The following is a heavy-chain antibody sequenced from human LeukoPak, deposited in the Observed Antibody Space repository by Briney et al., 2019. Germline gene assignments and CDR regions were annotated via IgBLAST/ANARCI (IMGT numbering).Heavy chain of an antibody. D-gene: IGHD3-3*01. Sequence: PGGSLRLSCAASGFTFSSYWMSWVRQAPGKGLEGVANIKQDGSEKYYVDSVKGRFTISRDNAKNSLYLQMNSLRAEDTAVYYCARDWKYYDFWSGYHNWFDPWGQGTLVTVSS. CDR2: IKQDGSEK. J-gene: IGHJ5*02. V-gene: IGHV3-7*01. CDR1: GFTFSSYW. CDR3: ARDWKYYDFWSGYHNWFDP.